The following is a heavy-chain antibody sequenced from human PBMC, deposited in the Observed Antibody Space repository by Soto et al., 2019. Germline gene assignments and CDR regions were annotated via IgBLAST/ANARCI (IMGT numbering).Heavy chain of an antibody. J-gene: IGHJ4*02. V-gene: IGHV4-34*01. Sequence: QVQLQQWGAGLLKPSETLSLTCAVYGGSFSGYYWSWIRQPPGKGLEWIGEINHSGSTNYNPSLKSRVTISVDTSKNQFSLKLSSVTAADTAVYYCASTSVLMVYTPHPRHDYWGQGTLVTVSS. CDR1: GGSFSGYY. D-gene: IGHD2-8*01. CDR2: INHSGST. CDR3: ASTSVLMVYTPHPRHDY.